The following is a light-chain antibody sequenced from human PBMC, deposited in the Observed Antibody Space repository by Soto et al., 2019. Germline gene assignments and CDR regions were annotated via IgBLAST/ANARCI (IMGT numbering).Light chain of an antibody. J-gene: IGLJ3*02. CDR3: QAYDYSLTASV. Sequence: QSALTQPPSASGTPGQRVTISCSGNSSNIGRNYVNWYQVFPGTAPKLLIYRITQRPSGVPDRVSASKSGTSASLAISGLRPEDEADYYCQAYDYSLTASVFGGGTKVTVL. CDR1: SSNIGRNY. V-gene: IGLV1-47*01. CDR2: RIT.